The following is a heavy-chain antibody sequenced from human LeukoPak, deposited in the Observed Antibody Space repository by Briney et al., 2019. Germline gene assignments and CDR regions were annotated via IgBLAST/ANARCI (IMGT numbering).Heavy chain of an antibody. J-gene: IGHJ4*02. V-gene: IGHV4-38-2*02. CDR2: IDHSGST. CDR1: GYSISSGYY. CDR3: ARENGYRYDY. D-gene: IGHD5-18*01. Sequence: SETLSLTCTVSGYSISSGYYWGWIRQPPGKGLEWTGSIDHSGSTYYNPSLKSRVTISVDTSKNQFSLKLSSVTAADTALYYCARENGYRYDYWGQGTLVTVSS.